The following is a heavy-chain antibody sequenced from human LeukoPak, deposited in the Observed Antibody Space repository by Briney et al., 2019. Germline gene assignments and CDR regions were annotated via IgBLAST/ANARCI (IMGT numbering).Heavy chain of an antibody. J-gene: IGHJ4*02. CDR3: ARSTAVTIFDY. CDR2: INHSGST. V-gene: IGHV4-34*01. D-gene: IGHD4-17*01. CDR1: GGSFSGYH. Sequence: SETLSLTCAVYGGSFSGYHWSWIRQPPGKGLEWIGEINHSGSTNYNPSLKSRVTISVDTSKNQFSPKLSSVTAADTAVYYCARSTAVTIFDYWGQGTLVTVSS.